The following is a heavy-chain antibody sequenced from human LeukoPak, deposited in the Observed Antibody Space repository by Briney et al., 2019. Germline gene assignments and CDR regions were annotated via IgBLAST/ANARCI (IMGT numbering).Heavy chain of an antibody. Sequence: PGGSLRLSCAASGFTFSSYGMHWVRQAPGKGLEWVAVIWYDGSNKYYADSVKGRFTISRDNSKNTLSLQMSSLRAEDTAVYYCAKDLQSGDYLLDFDSWGQGTLVTVSS. J-gene: IGHJ4*02. CDR1: GFTFSSYG. CDR3: AKDLQSGDYLLDFDS. V-gene: IGHV3-33*06. D-gene: IGHD1-26*01. CDR2: IWYDGSNK.